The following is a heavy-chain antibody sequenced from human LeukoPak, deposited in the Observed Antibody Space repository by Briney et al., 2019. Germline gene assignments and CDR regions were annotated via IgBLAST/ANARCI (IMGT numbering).Heavy chain of an antibody. D-gene: IGHD3-22*01. J-gene: IGHJ3*02. Sequence: GGSLRLSCAASGFTASSNYMSWVRQAPGKGLEWVSVIYSGGSTYYADSVKGRFTISRDNSKNTLYPQMNSLRAEDTAVYYCARVRSGYYSEYAFDIWGQGTMVTVSS. V-gene: IGHV3-53*01. CDR3: ARVRSGYYSEYAFDI. CDR1: GFTASSNY. CDR2: IYSGGST.